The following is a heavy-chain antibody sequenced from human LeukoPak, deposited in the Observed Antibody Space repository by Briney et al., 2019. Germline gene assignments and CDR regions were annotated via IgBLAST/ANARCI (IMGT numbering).Heavy chain of an antibody. CDR1: GFTFSSYS. Sequence: GGSLRLSCAASGFTFSSYSMNWVRQAPGKGLEWVSSISSSRSYIYYADSVKGRFTISRDNAKSSLYLQMHSLRVEDTAVYYCARVGGNRYFDNWGQGTLVTVSS. J-gene: IGHJ4*02. D-gene: IGHD1-14*01. V-gene: IGHV3-21*01. CDR3: ARVGGNRYFDN. CDR2: ISSSRSYI.